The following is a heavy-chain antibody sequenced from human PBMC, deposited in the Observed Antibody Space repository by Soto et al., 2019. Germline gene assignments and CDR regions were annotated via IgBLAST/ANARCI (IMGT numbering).Heavy chain of an antibody. D-gene: IGHD3-3*01. V-gene: IGHV4-39*01. CDR2: ILYTGST. CDR3: ARLPRYDFWT. J-gene: IGHJ1*01. Sequence: QLQLQESGPGLVKPSETLSLTCTVSGGSISINNYYWGWIRPPPGKGLEWIGNILYTGSTSYNPSLSSRVTMSVDTSKSQFSLKLTSVTAADTAIYYCARLPRYDFWTWGQGTLVTVSS. CDR1: GGSISINNYY.